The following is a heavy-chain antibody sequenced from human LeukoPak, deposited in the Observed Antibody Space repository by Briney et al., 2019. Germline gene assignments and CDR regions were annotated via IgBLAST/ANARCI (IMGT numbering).Heavy chain of an antibody. Sequence: PGGSLRLSCAASGFTFSSYGMHWVRQAPGKGLEWVAVISYDGSNKYYADSVKGRFTISRDNSKNTLYLQMNSLRAEDTAVYYCARSYRATAGIVDVWGQGTTVTVSS. D-gene: IGHD6-13*01. V-gene: IGHV3-30*03. J-gene: IGHJ6*02. CDR1: GFTFSSYG. CDR3: ARSYRATAGIVDV. CDR2: ISYDGSNK.